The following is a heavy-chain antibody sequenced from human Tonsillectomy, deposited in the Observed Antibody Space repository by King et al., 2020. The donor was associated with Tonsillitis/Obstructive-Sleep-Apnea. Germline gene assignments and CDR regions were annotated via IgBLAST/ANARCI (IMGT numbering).Heavy chain of an antibody. CDR3: AKDIRSTDYYYYMDV. D-gene: IGHD2-2*01. Sequence: VQLVESEGGLVQPGRSLRLSCAASGFTSDDYAMHWVRQAPGKGLEWVSGITWKSGNIGYADSVKGRFTISRDNAKNSLYLQMNSLRAEDTALYYCAKDIRSTDYYYYMDVWGKGTTVTVSS. V-gene: IGHV3-9*02. CDR2: ITWKSGNI. J-gene: IGHJ6*03. CDR1: GFTSDDYA.